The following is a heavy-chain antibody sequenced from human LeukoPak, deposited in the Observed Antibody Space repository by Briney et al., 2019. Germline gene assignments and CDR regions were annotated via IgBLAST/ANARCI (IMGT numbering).Heavy chain of an antibody. CDR1: GGSISSYY. J-gene: IGHJ4*02. CDR2: IYYSGST. CDR3: ARARRYPGIAVAGKYYFDY. V-gene: IGHV4-59*12. Sequence: PSETLSLTCTVSGGSISSYYWSWIRQHPGKGLEWIGYIYYSGSTNYNPSLKSRVTISVDASKDQFSLKLSSVTAADTAVYYCARARRYPGIAVAGKYYFDYWGQGTLVTVSS. D-gene: IGHD6-19*01.